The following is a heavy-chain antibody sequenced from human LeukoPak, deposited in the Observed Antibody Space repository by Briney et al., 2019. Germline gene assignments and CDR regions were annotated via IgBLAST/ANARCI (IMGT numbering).Heavy chain of an antibody. CDR1: GFTLSSNW. CDR2: IDNYGSGT. Sequence: GGSLRLSCAVSGFTLSSNWMHWVRQVPGKGLVWVSRIDNYGSGTSYADSVKGRFTISRDNAKNTVYLQMISLRAEDTAVYYCATVFDYWGQGTLVTVSS. J-gene: IGHJ4*02. CDR3: ATVFDY. V-gene: IGHV3-74*01.